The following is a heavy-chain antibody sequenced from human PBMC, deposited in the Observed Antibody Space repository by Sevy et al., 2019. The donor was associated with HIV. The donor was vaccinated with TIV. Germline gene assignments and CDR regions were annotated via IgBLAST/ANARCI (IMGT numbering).Heavy chain of an antibody. CDR2: FDPEDGER. Sequence: ASVKVSCKVSGYTLTQLSMHLVRQAPGKGLEWMGSFDPEDGERIYAQKFQGRITMTEDTSTDTAYMDLSSLKSDDTAVYYCATTREYYQGKSGYFDYWGQRALVTVSS. V-gene: IGHV1-24*01. CDR1: GYTLTQLS. CDR3: ATTREYYQGKSGYFDY. D-gene: IGHD2-15*01. J-gene: IGHJ4*02.